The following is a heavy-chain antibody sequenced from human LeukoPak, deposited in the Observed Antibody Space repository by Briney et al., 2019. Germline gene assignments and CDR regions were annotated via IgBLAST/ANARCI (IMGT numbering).Heavy chain of an antibody. CDR3: ARDSSGYSGKDGYYYYMDV. D-gene: IGHD3-22*01. CDR1: GGSISSYY. V-gene: IGHV4-4*07. Sequence: PSETLSLTCTVSGGSISSYYWSWIRQPAGKGLEWIGRIYTSGSTNYNPSLKSRVTMSADTSKNQFSLKLSSVTAADTAVYYCARDSSGYSGKDGYYYYMDVWGKGTTVTVSS. J-gene: IGHJ6*03. CDR2: IYTSGST.